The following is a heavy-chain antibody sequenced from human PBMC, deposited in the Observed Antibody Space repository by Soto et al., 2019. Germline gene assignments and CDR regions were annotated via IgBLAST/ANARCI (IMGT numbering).Heavy chain of an antibody. CDR3: ARCLLWFGELFSGYYYYMDV. V-gene: IGHV4-31*03. CDR1: GGSISSGGYY. D-gene: IGHD3-10*01. J-gene: IGHJ6*03. CDR2: IYYSGST. Sequence: ASETLSLTCTVSGGSISSGGYYWSWIRQHPGKGLEWIGYIYYSGSTYYNPSLKSRVTLSVDTSKNQFSLKLSSVTAADTAVYYCARCLLWFGELFSGYYYYMDVWGKGTTVTVSS.